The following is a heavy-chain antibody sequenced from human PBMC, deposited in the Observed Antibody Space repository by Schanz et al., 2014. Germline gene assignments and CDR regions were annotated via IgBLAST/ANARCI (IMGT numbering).Heavy chain of an antibody. J-gene: IGHJ4*02. Sequence: VQLVESGGGVVQPGRSLRLSCAASGFTFSSYAMSWVRQAPGKGLEWVSTIGYLGDTYYPDSVKGRFTVSRDSGQNSLYLQMNSLRAGDTAVYYCARGTDWNLHYWGQGALVTVSS. D-gene: IGHD1-1*01. V-gene: IGHV3-13*01. CDR3: ARGTDWNLHY. CDR1: GFTFSSYA. CDR2: IGYLGDT.